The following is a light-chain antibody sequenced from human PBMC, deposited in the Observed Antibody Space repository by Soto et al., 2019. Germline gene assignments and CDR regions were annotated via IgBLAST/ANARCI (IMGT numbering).Light chain of an antibody. Sequence: QSALTQPPSASGSPGQSVTISCTGTSSDVGGYNYVSWYQQHPGKAPQLMIYEVSKRPSGVPDRFSGSKSGNTASLTVSGLQAEDEDDYYCSSYAGSNNLVFGGGTKLTVL. CDR2: EVS. J-gene: IGLJ2*01. V-gene: IGLV2-8*01. CDR1: SSDVGGYNY. CDR3: SSYAGSNNLV.